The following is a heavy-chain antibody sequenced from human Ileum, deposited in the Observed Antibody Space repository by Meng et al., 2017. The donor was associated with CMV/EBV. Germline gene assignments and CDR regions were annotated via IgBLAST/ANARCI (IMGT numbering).Heavy chain of an antibody. CDR3: AKDRKGGGEIDY. V-gene: IGHV3-9*01. J-gene: IGHJ4*02. Sequence: SLKISCATSGFKFDDHAMHWVRQPPGKGLEWVAGIYWHSGTIGYADSVRGRFTISRDNGEKSIYLEMNSLTSEDSALYYCAKDRKGGGEIDYWGQGTLVTVSS. CDR1: GFKFDDHA. D-gene: IGHD2-21*01. CDR2: IYWHSGTI.